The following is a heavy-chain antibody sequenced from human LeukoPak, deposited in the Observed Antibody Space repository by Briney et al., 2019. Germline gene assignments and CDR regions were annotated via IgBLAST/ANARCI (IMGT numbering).Heavy chain of an antibody. CDR3: ARANSYDGSGHYYEFAY. CDR1: GGSISSYY. D-gene: IGHD3-22*01. CDR2: IYYSGST. J-gene: IGHJ4*02. Sequence: SETLSLTCTVSGGSISSYYWSWIRQPPGKGLEWIGYIYYSGSTNYNPSLKSRVTMSVDTSKNHFSLKLSSVTAADTAVYYCARANSYDGSGHYYEFAYWGQGTLVTVSS. V-gene: IGHV4-59*12.